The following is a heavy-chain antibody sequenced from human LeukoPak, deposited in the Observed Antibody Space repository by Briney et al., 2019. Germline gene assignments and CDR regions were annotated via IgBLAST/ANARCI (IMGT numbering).Heavy chain of an antibody. CDR3: ARISGGSGSPIGYFDY. Sequence: ASVKVSCKASGYTFTSYYMHWVGQAPGQGLEWMGIINPSGGSTSYAQKFQGRVTMTRDTSTSTVYMELSSLRSEDTAVYYCARISGGSGSPIGYFDYWGQGTLVTVSS. V-gene: IGHV1-46*01. CDR2: INPSGGST. CDR1: GYTFTSYY. J-gene: IGHJ4*02. D-gene: IGHD3-10*01.